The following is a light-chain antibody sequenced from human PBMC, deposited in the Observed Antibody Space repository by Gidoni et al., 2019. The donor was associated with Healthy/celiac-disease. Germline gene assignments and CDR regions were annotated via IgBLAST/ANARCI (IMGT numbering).Light chain of an antibody. V-gene: IGLV1-40*01. CDR1: SSNIRAGYD. CDR2: GNS. Sequence: QSLLTQPPSVSGAPGRTVTIPGTGSSSNIRAGYDVHWYQHLPVTAPKLLISGNSNRPSVVPDRFAGSKSGTSASLAITGLQAEDEADYYCQSYDSSLSGSLFGGGTKLNVL. CDR3: QSYDSSLSGSL. J-gene: IGLJ3*02.